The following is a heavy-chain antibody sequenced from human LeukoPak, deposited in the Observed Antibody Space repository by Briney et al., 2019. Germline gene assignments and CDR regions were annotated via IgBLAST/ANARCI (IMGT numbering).Heavy chain of an antibody. Sequence: KSGGSLRLSCAASGFTFSSYAMHWVRQAPGKGVEWVAVISYDGSNKYYADSVKGRFTISRDNSKNTLYLQMNSLRAEDTAVYYCAKDRNYGHYDYWGQGTLVTVSS. CDR3: AKDRNYGHYDY. J-gene: IGHJ4*02. CDR2: ISYDGSNK. CDR1: GFTFSSYA. D-gene: IGHD3-10*01. V-gene: IGHV3-30*04.